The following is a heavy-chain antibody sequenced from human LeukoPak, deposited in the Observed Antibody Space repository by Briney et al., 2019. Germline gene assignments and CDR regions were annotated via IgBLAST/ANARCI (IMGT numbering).Heavy chain of an antibody. V-gene: IGHV3-21*01. J-gene: IGHJ4*02. CDR2: ISRSSTYI. CDR1: RFTFSTYT. Sequence: GGSLRLSCAASRFTFSTYTMNWVHQAPGKGLEWISSISRSSTYISYADSVKGRFTISRDNAKNSLYLQMNSLRAEDTAVYYCARDYDYGSGTNDWGQGTLVTVSS. CDR3: ARDYDYGSGTND. D-gene: IGHD3-10*01.